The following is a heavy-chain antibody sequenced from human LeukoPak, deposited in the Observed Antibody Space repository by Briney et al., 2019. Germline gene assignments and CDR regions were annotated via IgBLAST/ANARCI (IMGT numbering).Heavy chain of an antibody. J-gene: IGHJ3*02. CDR3: ARGPYTGRGAFDI. Sequence: ASVRVSCKASGYTFTGYYVRWVRQAPGQGLEWMGWMNPNSGGTVYAQKFQGRVTMTRATSISTAYMEVSRLGSDDTAVYYCARGPYTGRGAFDIWGQGTMVTVSS. V-gene: IGHV1-2*02. CDR2: MNPNSGGT. D-gene: IGHD5-18*01. CDR1: GYTFTGYY.